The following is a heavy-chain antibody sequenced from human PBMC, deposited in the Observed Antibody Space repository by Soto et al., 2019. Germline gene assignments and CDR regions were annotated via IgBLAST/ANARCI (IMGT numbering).Heavy chain of an antibody. V-gene: IGHV5-51*01. CDR2: VSSGDSNT. J-gene: IGHJ3*02. CDR1: GYTFTTYW. D-gene: IGHD2-15*01. CDR3: ARGGYGDSSEDAFYI. Sequence: GESLKISCKGSGYTFTTYWIGWVRQMPGTGLEWMGIVSSGDSNTRYSPSFQGQVTISADKSINTAYLQWSSLKASDTAMYYCARGGYGDSSEDAFYIWGPGTMVTVSS.